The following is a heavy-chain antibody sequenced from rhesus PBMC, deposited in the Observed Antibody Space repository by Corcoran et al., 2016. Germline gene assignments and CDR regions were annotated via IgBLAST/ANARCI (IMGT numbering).Heavy chain of an antibody. J-gene: IGHJ5-1*01. V-gene: IGHV4-81*01. D-gene: IGHD6-25*01. CDR3: ARESGSWNGDRFDV. Sequence: QVQLQESGPGRVKPSETLSPTCAVSGGSLSGYSWSWIRQPPGKGLEWIGNIDGNIAGTNYNPPLKSRVTISKDTSKNQFSLKLSSVTAADTAVYYCARESGSWNGDRFDVWGPGVLVTVSS. CDR2: IDGNIAGT. CDR1: GGSLSGYS.